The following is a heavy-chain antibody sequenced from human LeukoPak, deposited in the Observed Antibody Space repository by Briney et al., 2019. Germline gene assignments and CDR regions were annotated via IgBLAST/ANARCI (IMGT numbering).Heavy chain of an antibody. Sequence: GGSLRLSCAASGFTFSSYSMNWVRQAPGKGLEWVSSISSSSSTIYYADSVKGRFTISRDNAKNSLYLQMNSLRAEDTAVYYCARDPPLGVGATDYWGQGTLVTVSS. CDR2: ISSSSSTI. J-gene: IGHJ4*02. D-gene: IGHD1-26*01. CDR1: GFTFSSYS. V-gene: IGHV3-48*01. CDR3: ARDPPLGVGATDY.